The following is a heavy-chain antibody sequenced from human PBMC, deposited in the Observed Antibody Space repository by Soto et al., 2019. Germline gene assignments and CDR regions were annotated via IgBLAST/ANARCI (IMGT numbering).Heavy chain of an antibody. J-gene: IGHJ6*02. CDR3: ARRRGYSYGWSAEDYYYYGMDV. V-gene: IGHV3-11*06. CDR2: ISSSSSYT. CDR1: GFTFSDYY. Sequence: QVQLVESGGGLVKPGGSLRLSCAASGFTFSDYYMSWIRQAPGKGLEWVSYISSSSSYTNYADSVKGRFTISRDNAKDSLYLLMNSLTAEDTAVYYCARRRGYSYGWSAEDYYYYGMDVWGQGTTVTVSS. D-gene: IGHD5-18*01.